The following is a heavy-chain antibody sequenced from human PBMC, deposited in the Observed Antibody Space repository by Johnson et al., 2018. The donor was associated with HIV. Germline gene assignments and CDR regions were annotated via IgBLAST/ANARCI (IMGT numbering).Heavy chain of an antibody. CDR2: IKQDGSEK. J-gene: IGHJ3*02. D-gene: IGHD5-24*01. CDR1: GFTFSDYY. V-gene: IGHV3-7*02. Sequence: VQLVESGGGLVKPGGSLRLSCAASGFTFSDYYMSWVRQAPGKGLEWVANIKQDGSEKYYVDSVKGRFTISRDNSKNTLYLQMNSLRAEDTAVYYCAKAEEATSAFDIWGQGTMVTVSS. CDR3: AKAEEATSAFDI.